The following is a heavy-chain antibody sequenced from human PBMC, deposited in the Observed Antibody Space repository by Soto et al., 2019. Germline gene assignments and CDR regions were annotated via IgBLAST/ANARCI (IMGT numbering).Heavy chain of an antibody. V-gene: IGHV3-30-3*01. Sequence: QVQLVESGGGVVQPGRSLRLSCAASGFTFSSYAMHWVRQAPGKGPEWVAVISYDGSNKYYADSVKGRFTISRDNSKNTLYLQMNSLRAEDTAVYYSTVTRDAFDIWGQGTMVTVSS. CDR3: TVTRDAFDI. J-gene: IGHJ3*02. CDR1: GFTFSSYA. D-gene: IGHD2-21*02. CDR2: ISYDGSNK.